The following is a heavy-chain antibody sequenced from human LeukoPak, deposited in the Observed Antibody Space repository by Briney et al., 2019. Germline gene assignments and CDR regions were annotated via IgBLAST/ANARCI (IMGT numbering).Heavy chain of an antibody. CDR2: IIPIFGTA. CDR1: GGTFSSYA. J-gene: IGHJ4*02. D-gene: IGHD5-18*01. CDR3: ASGGSGYSYGIDY. Sequence: SVKVSCKASGGTFSSYAISWVRQAPGQGLEWMGGIIPIFGTANYAQKFQGRVTITADESTSTAYMELSSPRSEDTAVYYCASGGSGYSYGIDYWGQGTLVTVSS. V-gene: IGHV1-69*13.